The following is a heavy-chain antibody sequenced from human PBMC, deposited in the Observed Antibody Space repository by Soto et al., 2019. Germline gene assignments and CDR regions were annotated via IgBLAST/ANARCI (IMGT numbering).Heavy chain of an antibody. CDR3: ARDRGVWYFDL. V-gene: IGHV4-59*01. CDR1: GGSISSYY. CDR2: IYYSGST. D-gene: IGHD1-26*01. J-gene: IGHJ2*01. Sequence: QVQLQESGPGLVKPSETLSLTCTVSGGSISSYYWSWIRQPPGKGLEWIGYIYYSGSTNYNPSLMSRVTISVDTSKNQFSLKLSSVTAADTAVYYCARDRGVWYFDLWGRGTLVTVSS.